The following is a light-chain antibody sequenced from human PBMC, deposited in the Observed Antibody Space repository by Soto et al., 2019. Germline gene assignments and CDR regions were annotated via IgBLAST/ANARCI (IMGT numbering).Light chain of an antibody. CDR3: QQYFGSSWT. J-gene: IGKJ1*01. Sequence: EIVLTQSPGTLSSSPGERATLSCRASQSIDNRYLAWYQHKPGQAPRLLIYATSSRATGIPDRFGGRGSGTDFTLPINSLEHEDFAVYYCQQYFGSSWTFGQGTKVDIK. V-gene: IGKV3-20*01. CDR1: QSIDNRY. CDR2: ATS.